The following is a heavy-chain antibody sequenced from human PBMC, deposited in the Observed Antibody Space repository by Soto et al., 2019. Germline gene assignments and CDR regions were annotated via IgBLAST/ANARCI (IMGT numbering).Heavy chain of an antibody. J-gene: IGHJ6*02. V-gene: IGHV1-69*06. D-gene: IGHD3-3*01. Sequence: SVKVSCKASGGTFSSYAISWVRQAPGQGLEWMGGIIPIFGTANYAQKFQGRVTITADKSTSTAYMELSSLRSEDTAAYYCARDRRIYYDFWSGHYGMDVWGQGTTVTVS. CDR1: GGTFSSYA. CDR3: ARDRRIYYDFWSGHYGMDV. CDR2: IIPIFGTA.